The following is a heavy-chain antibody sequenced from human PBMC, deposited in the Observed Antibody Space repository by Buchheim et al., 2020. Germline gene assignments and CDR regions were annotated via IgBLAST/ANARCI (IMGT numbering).Heavy chain of an antibody. CDR3: AKAGVVPAAMWALVYYYGMDV. J-gene: IGHJ6*02. D-gene: IGHD2-2*01. CDR2: ISGSGGST. Sequence: EVQLLESGGGLVQPGGSLRLSCAASGFTFSSYARSWVRQAPGKGLEWGSAISGSGGSTYYADSVKGRLTISRDNTTNTLYLQMNSLRAEDTAVYYCAKAGVVPAAMWALVYYYGMDVWGQGTT. CDR1: GFTFSSYA. V-gene: IGHV3-23*01.